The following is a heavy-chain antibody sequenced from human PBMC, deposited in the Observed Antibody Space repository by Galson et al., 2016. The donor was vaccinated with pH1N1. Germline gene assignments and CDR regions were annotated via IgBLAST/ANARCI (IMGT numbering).Heavy chain of an antibody. V-gene: IGHV1-69*13. CDR3: ARTISPMVAPFTD. D-gene: IGHD4/OR15-4a*01. CDR2: IIPIFNTA. CDR1: GGTFGSYS. J-gene: IGHJ4*02. Sequence: SVKVSCKASGGTFGSYSINWVRQAPGQGLEWMGGIIPIFNTAKYAQNFQGRVTITADESTTTAYMELSSLRPEDTAVYYCARTISPMVAPFTDWGQGTLVTVSS.